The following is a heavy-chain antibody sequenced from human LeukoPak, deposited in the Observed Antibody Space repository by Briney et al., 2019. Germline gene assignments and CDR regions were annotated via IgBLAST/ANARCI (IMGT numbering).Heavy chain of an antibody. V-gene: IGHV1-69*06. Sequence: ASVKVSCKASGGTFSSYAISWVRQAPGQGLEWMGGIIPIFGTANYAQKFQGRVTITADKSTSTAYMELSSLRSEDTAVYYCAREVKRIAVAGTGWFDPRGQGTLVTVSS. CDR1: GGTFSSYA. D-gene: IGHD6-19*01. CDR3: AREVKRIAVAGTGWFDP. J-gene: IGHJ5*02. CDR2: IIPIFGTA.